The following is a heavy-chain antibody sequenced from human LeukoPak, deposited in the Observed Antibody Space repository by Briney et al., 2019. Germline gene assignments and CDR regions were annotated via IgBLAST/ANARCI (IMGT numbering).Heavy chain of an antibody. CDR3: AELGITMIAGV. CDR1: GFTFSSYE. J-gene: IGHJ6*04. V-gene: IGHV3-48*03. CDR2: ISSSGSTI. D-gene: IGHD3-22*01. Sequence: PGGSLRLSCAASGFTFSSYEMNWVRQAPGKGLEWVPYISSSGSTIYYADSVKGRFTIPRDNAKNSLYLQMNSLRAEDTAVYYCAELGITMIAGVWGKGTTVTISS.